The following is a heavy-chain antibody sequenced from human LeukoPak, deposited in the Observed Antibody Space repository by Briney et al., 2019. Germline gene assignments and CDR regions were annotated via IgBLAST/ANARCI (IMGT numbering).Heavy chain of an antibody. D-gene: IGHD3-10*01. CDR2: ISYDGSNK. J-gene: IGHJ3*02. CDR3: ASYYGSGSYYPDDAFDI. V-gene: IGHV3-30*03. CDR1: GFTFSSYG. Sequence: GGSLRLSCAASGFTFSSYGMHWVRQAPGKGLEWVAVISYDGSNKYYADSVKGRFTISRDNSKNTLYLQMNSLRAEDTAVYYCASYYGSGSYYPDDAFDIWGQGTMVTVSS.